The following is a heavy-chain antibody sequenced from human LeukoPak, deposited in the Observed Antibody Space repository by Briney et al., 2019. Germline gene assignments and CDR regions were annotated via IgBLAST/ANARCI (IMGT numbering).Heavy chain of an antibody. CDR1: GGSFSGYY. CDR3: ARGPNWNDFDY. CDR2: INHSGYT. V-gene: IGHV4-34*01. Sequence: SETLSLTCAVYGGSFSGYYWSWIRQPPGKGLEWIGEINHSGYTTYNPSHKSRVTMSIDTSKSQFSLKLSSVTAADTAVYFCARGPNWNDFDYWGQGTLVTVSS. J-gene: IGHJ4*02. D-gene: IGHD1-1*01.